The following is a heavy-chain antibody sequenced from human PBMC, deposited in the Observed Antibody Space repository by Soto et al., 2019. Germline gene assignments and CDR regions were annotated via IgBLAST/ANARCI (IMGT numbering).Heavy chain of an antibody. CDR1: GFTFGSSD. CDR3: AKGGLSTTRSPY. CDR2: ISSSTGGT. D-gene: IGHD1-1*01. Sequence: EVQLLESGGGLVQPGGSLRLSCEACGFTFGSSDMTWVRQAPGQRLEWVSSISSSTGGTFYAGSVAGRFTICRDNFKNTLYLQTNILTAEHTAVYRCAKGGLSTTRSPYWGQGTLVTVSS. V-gene: IGHV3-23*01. J-gene: IGHJ4*02.